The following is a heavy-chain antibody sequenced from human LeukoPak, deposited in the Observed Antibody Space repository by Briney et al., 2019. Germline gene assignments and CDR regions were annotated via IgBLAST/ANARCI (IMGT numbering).Heavy chain of an antibody. V-gene: IGHV4-59*01. J-gene: IGHJ5*02. Sequence: SETLSLTCTVSGGSISSYYWSWIRQPPGKGLEWIGYIYYSGSTNYNPPLKSRVTISVDTSKNQFSLKLSSVTAADTAVYYCAKSGWSRGTWFDPWGQGTLVTVSS. D-gene: IGHD6-19*01. CDR1: GGSISSYY. CDR3: AKSGWSRGTWFDP. CDR2: IYYSGST.